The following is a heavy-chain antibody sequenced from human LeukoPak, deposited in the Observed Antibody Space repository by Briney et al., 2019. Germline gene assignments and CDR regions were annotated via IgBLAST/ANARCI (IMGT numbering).Heavy chain of an antibody. J-gene: IGHJ3*02. CDR1: GFTFRSYS. Sequence: GGTLRLSCAASGFTFRSYSMNWVRQAPGKGLEWVSSINSDSSYIYYADSVQGRFTISRDNAKNSLYLQMNSLRAEDTAVYYCAVAYYYGSGDAFDIWGQGTKVTVSS. CDR2: INSDSSYI. V-gene: IGHV3-21*01. D-gene: IGHD3-10*01. CDR3: AVAYYYGSGDAFDI.